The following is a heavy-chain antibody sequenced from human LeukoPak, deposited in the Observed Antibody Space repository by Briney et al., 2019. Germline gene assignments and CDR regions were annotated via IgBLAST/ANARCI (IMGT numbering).Heavy chain of an antibody. Sequence: SETLSLTCTVSGGSIRSSSYYWGWIRQPPGKGLEWIGSIYYSGSTYYNPTLKSRVTIPVDTSKNQFSLKVSSVTAADTAVYYCASGIDRSGYPLDYWGQGTLVTGSS. D-gene: IGHD3-22*01. CDR3: ASGIDRSGYPLDY. V-gene: IGHV4-39*01. CDR1: GGSIRSSSYY. J-gene: IGHJ4*02. CDR2: IYYSGST.